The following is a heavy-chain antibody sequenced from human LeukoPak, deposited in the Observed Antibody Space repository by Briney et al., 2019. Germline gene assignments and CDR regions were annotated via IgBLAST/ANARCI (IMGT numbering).Heavy chain of an antibody. D-gene: IGHD6-19*01. Sequence: GGSLRLSCAASGFTFSSCSMNWVRQATGQGQDWVSSITSSSSYIYYTDSVKGRFTISRDNAKNSLYLQMNSLRAEDTAVYYCAREMLAAVAAQSWGQGTLVTVSS. V-gene: IGHV3-21*01. CDR1: GFTFSSCS. J-gene: IGHJ5*02. CDR3: AREMLAAVAAQS. CDR2: ITSSSSYI.